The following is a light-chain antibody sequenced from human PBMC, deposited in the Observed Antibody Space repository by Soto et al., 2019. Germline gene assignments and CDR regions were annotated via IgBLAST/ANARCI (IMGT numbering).Light chain of an antibody. Sequence: EIVMTQSPATLTVSPGERVTLFCRASQSVNNDLAWYQQKPGQTPRLLIYGVSTRAIAFPARFSGSRSGTEFTLTISSLQPEDSAVYFCQQYNDWPLTFGGGTKVEIK. CDR2: GVS. CDR3: QQYNDWPLT. V-gene: IGKV3-15*01. J-gene: IGKJ4*01. CDR1: QSVNND.